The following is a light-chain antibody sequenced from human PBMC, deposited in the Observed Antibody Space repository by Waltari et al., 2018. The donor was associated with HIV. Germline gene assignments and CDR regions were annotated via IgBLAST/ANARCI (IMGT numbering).Light chain of an antibody. CDR1: QSLCSS. Sequence: DIQMTQSPSSLSASVGDSVTITCRASQSLCSSLNWYQQKSGTAPKLLIYAASSLQSGVPSRFSGSGSGTDFTLTINSLQPEDFASYYCQQSYSTPRTFGQGT. V-gene: IGKV1-39*01. CDR2: AAS. J-gene: IGKJ2*01. CDR3: QQSYSTPRT.